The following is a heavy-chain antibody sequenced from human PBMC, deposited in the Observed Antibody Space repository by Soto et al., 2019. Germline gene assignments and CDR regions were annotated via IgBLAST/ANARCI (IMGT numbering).Heavy chain of an antibody. J-gene: IGHJ4*02. D-gene: IGHD2-2*01. V-gene: IGHV4-34*01. CDR1: GGSFSGYY. CDR2: INHSGST. Sequence: PSETLSLTCAVYGGSFSGYYWSWIRQPPGKGLEWIGEINHSGSTNYTPSLKSRVTISVDTSKNTFSLKLSSVTAADTAVYYCARGPDSDCSSTSCSSNYYFDYWGQGTLVTVSS. CDR3: ARGPDSDCSSTSCSSNYYFDY.